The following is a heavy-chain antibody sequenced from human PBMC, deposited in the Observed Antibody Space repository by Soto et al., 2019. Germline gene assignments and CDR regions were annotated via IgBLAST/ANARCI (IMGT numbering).Heavy chain of an antibody. CDR2: IYYSGST. CDR3: AREVAAAGYYYYYYMDV. V-gene: IGHV4-59*01. CDR1: GGSISSYY. Sequence: SETLSLTCTVSGGSISSYYWSWIRQPPGKGLEWIGYIYYSGSTNYNPSLKSRVTISVDTSKNQFSLKLSSVTAADTAAYYCAREVAAAGYYYYYYMDVWGKGTTVTVSS. D-gene: IGHD6-13*01. J-gene: IGHJ6*03.